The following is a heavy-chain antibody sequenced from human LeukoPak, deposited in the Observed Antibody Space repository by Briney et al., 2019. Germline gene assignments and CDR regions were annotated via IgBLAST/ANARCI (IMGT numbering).Heavy chain of an antibody. D-gene: IGHD3-10*01. J-gene: IGHJ4*02. CDR3: TTDNYGSGSFDY. Sequence: TGGSLRLSCAASGFTFSNAWISWVRQAPGKGLEWVGRIKSKTDGGTTDYAAPVKGRFTISRDDSKNTLYLQMNSLKTEDTAVYYCTTDNYGSGSFDYWGQGTLVTVSS. V-gene: IGHV3-15*01. CDR2: IKSKTDGGTT. CDR1: GFTFSNAW.